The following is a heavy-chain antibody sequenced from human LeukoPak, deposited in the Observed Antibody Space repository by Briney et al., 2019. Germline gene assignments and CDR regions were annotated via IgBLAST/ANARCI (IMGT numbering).Heavy chain of an antibody. CDR3: AKRRNSYDSGGSTDH. CDR2: VTGTGGST. V-gene: IGHV3-23*01. J-gene: IGHJ4*02. Sequence: PGGSLRLSCAASGFGFSDYYMNWIRQAPGKGLEWVSSVTGTGGSTFYADSVKGRFTISRDNSKNTLNLQMNSLRAEDTAVYYCAKRRNSYDSGGSTDHWGQGTLVIVSS. CDR1: GFGFSDYY. D-gene: IGHD3-22*01.